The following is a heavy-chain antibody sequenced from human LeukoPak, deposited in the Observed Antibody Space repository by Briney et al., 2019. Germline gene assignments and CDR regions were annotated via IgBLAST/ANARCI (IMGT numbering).Heavy chain of an antibody. J-gene: IGHJ4*02. D-gene: IGHD6-13*01. CDR1: GFTFGSYW. V-gene: IGHV3-7*01. CDR3: ARVSQGSSSWFLPYYFDY. CDR2: IKQDGSEK. Sequence: GGSLRLSCAASGFTFGSYWMSWVRRAPGKGLKWVANIKQDGSEKYYVDSVKGRFTISRDNAKNSLYLQMNSLRAEDTAVYYCARVSQGSSSWFLPYYFDYWGQGTLVTVSS.